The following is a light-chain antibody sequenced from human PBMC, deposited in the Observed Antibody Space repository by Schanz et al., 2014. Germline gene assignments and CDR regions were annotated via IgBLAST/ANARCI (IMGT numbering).Light chain of an antibody. CDR2: EGS. Sequence: QSVLTQPASVSGSPGQSITMSCTGTSSDVGSYDLVSWYQQHPGKAPKLMIYEGSKRPSGVSNRFSGSKSGNTASLTISGLQAEDEADYYCCAYAGSSTSLLFGGGTKLTVL. V-gene: IGLV2-23*01. J-gene: IGLJ3*02. CDR3: CAYAGSSTSLL. CDR1: SSDVGSYDL.